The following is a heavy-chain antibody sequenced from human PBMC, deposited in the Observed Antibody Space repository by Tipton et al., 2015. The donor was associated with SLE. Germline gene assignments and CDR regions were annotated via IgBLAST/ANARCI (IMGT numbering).Heavy chain of an antibody. Sequence: SLRLSCAASGFTFSRHDMHWVRQAPGKGLEWVALISYDGSNKFYADSMRGRFTISRDNSKNTLYLQMNSLRAEDTAMYYCARDLILGAFDIWGQGTMVTVSS. CDR2: ISYDGSNK. CDR3: ARDLILGAFDI. D-gene: IGHD3-16*01. CDR1: GFTFSRHD. J-gene: IGHJ3*02. V-gene: IGHV3-30*03.